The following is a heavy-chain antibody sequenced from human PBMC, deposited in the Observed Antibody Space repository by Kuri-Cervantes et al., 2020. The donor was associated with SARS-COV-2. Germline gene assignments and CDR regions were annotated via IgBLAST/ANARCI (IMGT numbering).Heavy chain of an antibody. CDR1: GYTFTSYD. CDR3: ASLLSNRGEYYFDY. Sequence: ASVKVSCKASGYTFTSYDINWVRQATGQGLEWMGWISAYNGNTNYAQKLQGRVTMTTDTSTSTAYMELRSLRPDDTAVYYCASLLSNRGEYYFDYWGQGTLVTVSS. V-gene: IGHV1-18*01. D-gene: IGHD3-16*02. CDR2: ISAYNGNT. J-gene: IGHJ4*02.